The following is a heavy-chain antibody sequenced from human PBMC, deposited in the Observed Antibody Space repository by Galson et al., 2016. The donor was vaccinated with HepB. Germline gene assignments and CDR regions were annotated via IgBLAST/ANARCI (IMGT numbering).Heavy chain of an antibody. CDR1: GFSFSLYD. CDR2: IGAAPGDT. Sequence: SLRLSCAASGFSFSLYDMHWVRQVTGKGLEWVSAIGAAPGDTNYLDSVKGRFTISRENADNSLYLQMNSLRPEDTAVDYCARGKSLWTTPWNYGLDVWGKGTTVTVSS. CDR3: ARGKSLWTTPWNYGLDV. J-gene: IGHJ6*04. D-gene: IGHD4-17*01. V-gene: IGHV3-13*01.